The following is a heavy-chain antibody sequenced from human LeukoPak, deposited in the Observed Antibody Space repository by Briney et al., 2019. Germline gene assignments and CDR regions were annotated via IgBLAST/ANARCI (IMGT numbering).Heavy chain of an antibody. J-gene: IGHJ5*02. V-gene: IGHV3-23*01. Sequence: PGGSLRLSCGASGFTFSSYSMSWVRQSPGKGLEWVSNIRTNGRDTYYADAVKGRFTISRDNSKNTLYLEMNSLRAEDTAVYYCATGGYTTWFDPWGQGTLVTVSS. D-gene: IGHD2-15*01. CDR3: ATGGYTTWFDP. CDR2: IRTNGRDT. CDR1: GFTFSSYS.